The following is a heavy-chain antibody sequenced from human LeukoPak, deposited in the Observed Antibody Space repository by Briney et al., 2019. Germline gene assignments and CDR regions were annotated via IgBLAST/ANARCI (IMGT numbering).Heavy chain of an antibody. D-gene: IGHD2-2*01. CDR3: ARDPSADDY. V-gene: IGHV1-2*02. CDR1: GYIFTGYY. CDR2: INPNSGGT. J-gene: IGHJ4*02. Sequence: VASVKVSCKASGYIFTGYYMHWVRQAPGQGLEWMGWINPNSGGTNYAQKFQGRVTMTRDTSISTAYMELSRLRSDDTAVYYCARDPSADDYWGQGTLVTVSS.